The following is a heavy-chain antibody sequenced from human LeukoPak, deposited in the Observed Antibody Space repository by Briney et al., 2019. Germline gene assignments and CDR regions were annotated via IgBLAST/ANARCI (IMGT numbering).Heavy chain of an antibody. CDR2: INHSGST. Sequence: SETLSLTCAVYGGSFSGYYWSWIRQPPGKGLEWIGEINHSGSTNYNPSLKSRVTISVDTSMNQFSLKLSSVTAADTAVYYCARSPYYYDSSGYYFDYWGQGTLVTVSS. CDR1: GGSFSGYY. J-gene: IGHJ4*02. V-gene: IGHV4-34*01. CDR3: ARSPYYYDSSGYYFDY. D-gene: IGHD3-22*01.